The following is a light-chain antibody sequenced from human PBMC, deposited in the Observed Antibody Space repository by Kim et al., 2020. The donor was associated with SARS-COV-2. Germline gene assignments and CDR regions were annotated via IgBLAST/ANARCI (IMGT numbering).Light chain of an antibody. Sequence: VSVSPGQTATITCSGDKLGDKYACWYQQKPGQSPVLVIYQDTKRPSGIPERFSGSNSENTATLTISATQAMDEADYYCQAWDSRTVFGGGTQLTVL. J-gene: IGLJ2*01. V-gene: IGLV3-1*01. CDR3: QAWDSRTV. CDR2: QDT. CDR1: KLGDKY.